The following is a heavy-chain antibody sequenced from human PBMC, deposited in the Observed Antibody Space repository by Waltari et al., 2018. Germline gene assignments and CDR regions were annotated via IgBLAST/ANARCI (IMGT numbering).Heavy chain of an antibody. CDR3: ARGILSITIFCEYFDL. CDR2: IIPIFGTA. D-gene: IGHD3-3*01. J-gene: IGHJ2*01. Sequence: QVQLVQSGAEVKKPGSSVKVSCKASGGTFSSYAISWVRQAPGQGLEWMGGIIPIFGTANYAQKFQGRGTITADKSTSTAYMELSSLRSEDTAVYYCARGILSITIFCEYFDLWGRGTLVTVSS. CDR1: GGTFSSYA. V-gene: IGHV1-69*14.